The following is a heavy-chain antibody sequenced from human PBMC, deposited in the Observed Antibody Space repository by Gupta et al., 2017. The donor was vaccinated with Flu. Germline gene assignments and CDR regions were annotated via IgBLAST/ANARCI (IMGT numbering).Heavy chain of an antibody. CDR2: IYTSGTT. Sequence: QVQLQESGPGLVKPSETLSLTCSVSGDSITNGGFFWTWLRRPAGKGLEWIGHIYTSGTTSYNSSLKSRVSRSLDAIKSHFSLKLSSVTAADTAVYYCARAISRYCPGASCFRNHFDHWGQGTLVTVSS. D-gene: IGHD2-8*02. V-gene: IGHV4-61*02. CDR1: GDSITNGGFF. J-gene: IGHJ4*02. CDR3: ARAISRYCPGASCFRNHFDH.